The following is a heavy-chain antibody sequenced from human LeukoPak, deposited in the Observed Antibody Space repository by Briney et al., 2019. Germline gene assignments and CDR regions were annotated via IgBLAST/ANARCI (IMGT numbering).Heavy chain of an antibody. CDR3: ARDRIAVAGTVDS. Sequence: ASVKVSCKASGYTFTGYYLHWVRQAPGQGLGWMGWINPNSGGTDYAQKFQGRVTMTRDTSISTAYMELSGLRSDDTAVYYCARDRIAVAGTVDSWGQGTLVTVSS. D-gene: IGHD6-19*01. CDR1: GYTFTGYY. V-gene: IGHV1-2*02. J-gene: IGHJ4*02. CDR2: INPNSGGT.